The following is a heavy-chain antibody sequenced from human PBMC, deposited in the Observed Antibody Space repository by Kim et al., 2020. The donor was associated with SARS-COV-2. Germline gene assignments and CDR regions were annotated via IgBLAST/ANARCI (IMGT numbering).Heavy chain of an antibody. CDR3: ARGFRMWELGGLDV. CDR2: IYYSGST. Sequence: SETLSLTCTVSGGSISSYYWSWIRQPPGKGLEWIGYIYYSGSTNYNPSLKSRVTISVDTSKNQFSLKRSSLTGADTAVYYCARGFRMWELGGLDVWGQGT. D-gene: IGHD1-26*01. V-gene: IGHV4-59*01. J-gene: IGHJ6*01. CDR1: GGSISSYY.